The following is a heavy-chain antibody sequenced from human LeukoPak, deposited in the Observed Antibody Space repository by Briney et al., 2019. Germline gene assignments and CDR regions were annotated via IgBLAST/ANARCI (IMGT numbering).Heavy chain of an antibody. J-gene: IGHJ4*02. D-gene: IGHD3-22*01. Sequence: GASVKVSCKVSGYTLTELSMHWVRQAPGKGLEWMGGFDPEDGETIYAQKFQGRVTMTEDTSTDTAYMELSRLRSDDTAVYYCARENLIGSGYYYDSSLDYWGQGTLVTVSS. CDR3: ARENLIGSGYYYDSSLDY. CDR2: FDPEDGET. CDR1: GYTLTELS. V-gene: IGHV1-24*01.